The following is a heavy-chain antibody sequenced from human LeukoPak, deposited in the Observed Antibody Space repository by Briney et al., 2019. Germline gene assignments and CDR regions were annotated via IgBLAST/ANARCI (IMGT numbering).Heavy chain of an antibody. CDR2: ISYSGST. CDR1: GSSITNYS. D-gene: IGHD5-12*01. CDR3: ARGARGYPDDNFDY. Sequence: SETASLTCTVSGSSITNYSWSCIRQPPGKGLEWIGYISYSGSTNYSPSLKSRVTISVDTSKKQFSLNLNSVTAADTAIYYCARGARGYPDDNFDYWGQGTLVTVSS. V-gene: IGHV4-59*01. J-gene: IGHJ4*02.